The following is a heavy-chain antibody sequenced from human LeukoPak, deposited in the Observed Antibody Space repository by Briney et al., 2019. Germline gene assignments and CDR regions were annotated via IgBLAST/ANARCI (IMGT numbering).Heavy chain of an antibody. D-gene: IGHD5/OR15-5a*01. V-gene: IGHV3-33*01. J-gene: IGHJ4*02. CDR2: IWYDGSDK. Sequence: GGSLRLSCTASGFIFSNHGMLWVRQAPGKGLERVAVIWYDGSDKFYADSVKGRFTISRDNSKNTLYLQMHSLRAEDTAVYYCWSLRAFYFDYWGPGTLVTVSS. CDR1: GFIFSNHG. CDR3: WSLRAFYFDY.